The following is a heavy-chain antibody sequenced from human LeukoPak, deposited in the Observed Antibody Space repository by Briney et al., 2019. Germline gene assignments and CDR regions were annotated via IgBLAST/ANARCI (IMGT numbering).Heavy chain of an antibody. CDR3: ATRGRSGYYYGMDV. Sequence: GGSLRLSCAASGFTFSNYAVSWVRQAPGKGLEWVAILSSRGTTNYADSVKGRFSISRDNSQNTLYLQMNSLRAEDTAVYYCATRGRSGYYYGMDVWGQGTTVTVSS. D-gene: IGHD1-26*01. CDR2: LSSRGTT. V-gene: IGHV3-66*01. CDR1: GFTFSNYA. J-gene: IGHJ6*02.